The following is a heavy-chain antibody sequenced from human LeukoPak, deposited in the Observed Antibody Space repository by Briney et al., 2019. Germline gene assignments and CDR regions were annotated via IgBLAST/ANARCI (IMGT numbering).Heavy chain of an antibody. CDR1: GFTVSSNY. CDR2: ISSSSGYI. V-gene: IGHV3-21*01. D-gene: IGHD3-22*01. J-gene: IGHJ4*02. CDR3: ARDVTMIVAD. Sequence: KPGGSLRLSCAASGFTVSSNYMSWVRQAPGKGLEWVSSISSSSGYIYYADSVKGRFTISRDNAKNSLYLQMNSLRAEDTAVYYCARDVTMIVADWGQGTLVTVSS.